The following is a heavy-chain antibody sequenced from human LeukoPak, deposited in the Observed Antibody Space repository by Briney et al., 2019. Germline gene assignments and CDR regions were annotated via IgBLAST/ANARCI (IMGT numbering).Heavy chain of an antibody. D-gene: IGHD1-1*01. V-gene: IGHV3-53*01. Sequence: GGSLRLSCAASGFTVSSNYMSWVRQAPGKGLEWVSVIYSGGSTYYADSVKGRFTISRDNSKNTLYLQMNSLRAEDTAVYYCASLIDTTDAFDIWGQGTMVTVSS. CDR2: IYSGGST. CDR3: ASLIDTTDAFDI. CDR1: GFTVSSNY. J-gene: IGHJ3*02.